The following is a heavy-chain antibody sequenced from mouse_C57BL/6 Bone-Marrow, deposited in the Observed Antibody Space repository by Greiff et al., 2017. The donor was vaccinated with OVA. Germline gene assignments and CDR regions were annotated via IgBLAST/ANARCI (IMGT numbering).Heavy chain of an antibody. D-gene: IGHD1-1*01. CDR1: GFNIKDDY. CDR2: IDPENGDT. V-gene: IGHV14-4*01. CDR3: TNYYGSKAY. J-gene: IGHJ2*01. Sequence: VQLQQSGAELVRPGASVKLSCTASGFNIKDDYMHWVKQRPEQGLEWIGWIDPENGDTEYASKFQGKATITADTSSNTAYLQLSSLTSEDTAVYYCTNYYGSKAYWGQGTTLTVSS.